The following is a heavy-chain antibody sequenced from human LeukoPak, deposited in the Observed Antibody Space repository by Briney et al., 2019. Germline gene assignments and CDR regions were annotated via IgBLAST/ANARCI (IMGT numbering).Heavy chain of an antibody. CDR1: GFTFDDYA. J-gene: IGHJ4*02. V-gene: IGHV3-20*04. D-gene: IGHD3-22*01. CDR3: ARDVIVEFDY. CDR2: INWNGGST. Sequence: GGSLRLSCAASGFTFDDYAMNWVRQAPGKGLEWVSGINWNGGSTYYRDSVKGRFTISRDNAKNSLYLQMNSLRAEDTAVYYCARDVIVEFDYWGQGTLVTVSS.